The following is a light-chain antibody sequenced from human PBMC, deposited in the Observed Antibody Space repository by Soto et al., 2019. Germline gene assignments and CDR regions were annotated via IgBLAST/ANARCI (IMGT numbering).Light chain of an antibody. J-gene: IGKJ2*01. V-gene: IGKV1-5*03. CDR1: QTVSSW. CDR3: QQYKAYPYT. Sequence: DNQITQSPSTLSGSVADRVTLTCLSSQTVSSWLAWYQQKPGKAPKLLIYKASTLQSGVPSRFSGSGSGTEFTLTISGLQPDDFATYYCQQYKAYPYTFGQGTKVDIK. CDR2: KAS.